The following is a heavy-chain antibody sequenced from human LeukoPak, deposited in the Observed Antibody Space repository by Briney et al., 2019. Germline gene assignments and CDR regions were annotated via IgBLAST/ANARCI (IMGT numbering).Heavy chain of an antibody. V-gene: IGHV4-59*08. J-gene: IGHJ3*02. Sequence: PSETLSLTCTVSGGSISSYYWSWIRQPPGKGLEWIGYIYYSGSTNYNPSLKSRVTISVDTSKNQFSLKLSSVTAADTAVYYCARRTTVVTLVDAFDIWGQGTMVTVSS. D-gene: IGHD4-23*01. CDR1: GGSISSYY. CDR2: IYYSGST. CDR3: ARRTTVVTLVDAFDI.